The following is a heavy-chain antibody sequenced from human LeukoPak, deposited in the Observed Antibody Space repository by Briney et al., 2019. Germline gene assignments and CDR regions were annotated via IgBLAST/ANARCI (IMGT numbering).Heavy chain of an antibody. V-gene: IGHV4-59*01. CDR1: GGSISSYY. CDR3: ATSMGDYVTNDAFDI. J-gene: IGHJ3*02. Sequence: PSETLSLTCTVSGGSISSYYWGWIRQPPGKGLEWIGYIYYSGSTNYNPSFKSRVTISVDTSKNQFSLKLSSVTAADTAVYYCATSMGDYVTNDAFDIWGQGTMVTVSS. CDR2: IYYSGST. D-gene: IGHD4-17*01.